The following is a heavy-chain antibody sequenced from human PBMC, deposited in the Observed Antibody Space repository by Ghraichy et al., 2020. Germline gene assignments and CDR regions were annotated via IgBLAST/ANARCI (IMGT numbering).Heavy chain of an antibody. D-gene: IGHD2-2*01. V-gene: IGHV1-69*13. J-gene: IGHJ5*02. Sequence: SVKVSCKASGGTFSSYAISWVRQAPGQGLEWMGGIIPIFGTANYAQKFQGRVTITADESTSTAYMELSSLRSEDTAVYYCARRSLGYCSSTSCHNNWFDPWGQGTLVTVSS. CDR1: GGTFSSYA. CDR2: IIPIFGTA. CDR3: ARRSLGYCSSTSCHNNWFDP.